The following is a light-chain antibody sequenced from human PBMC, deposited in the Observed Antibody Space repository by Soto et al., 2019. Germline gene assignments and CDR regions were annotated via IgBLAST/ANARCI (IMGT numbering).Light chain of an antibody. CDR1: QRISSW. V-gene: IGKV1-5*01. CDR2: DAS. Sequence: DIQMTQSPSTLSASVGDRVTITCRASQRISSWLAWYQQKPGKAPKLLIYDASSLESGVPSRFSGSGSGTEFTLTISSLQPDDFATYYCQQYNSDSWTFGQGTKVEIK. CDR3: QQYNSDSWT. J-gene: IGKJ1*01.